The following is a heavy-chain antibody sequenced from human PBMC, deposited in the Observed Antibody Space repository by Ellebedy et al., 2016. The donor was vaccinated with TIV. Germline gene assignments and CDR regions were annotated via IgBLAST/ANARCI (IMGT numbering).Heavy chain of an antibody. CDR1: GYSFTSYW. D-gene: IGHD2-8*01. J-gene: IGHJ4*02. CDR3: ARSPGYCTNGVCYDY. V-gene: IGHV5-51*01. Sequence: GESLKISCKGSGYSFTSYWIGWVRQMPGKGLEWMGIIYPGNSDTRYSPSFQSQVTISVDKSISTAYLQWGSLKASDTAMIYCARSPGYCTNGVCYDYWGLGTLVTVSS. CDR2: IYPGNSDT.